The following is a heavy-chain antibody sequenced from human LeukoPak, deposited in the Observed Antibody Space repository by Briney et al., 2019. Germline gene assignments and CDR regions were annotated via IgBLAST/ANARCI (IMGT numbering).Heavy chain of an antibody. CDR3: ARGVGSSWPGWFDP. V-gene: IGHV3-48*03. D-gene: IGHD6-13*01. CDR2: ISHSGRTI. Sequence: GGSLRLSCAASGFTFSNYELNWVRQAPGKGLEWVSYISHSGRTIYSADSVKGRFTISRDNAKNSLYLQMNSLRAEETAVYYCARGVGSSWPGWFDPWGQGTLVTVSS. J-gene: IGHJ5*02. CDR1: GFTFSNYE.